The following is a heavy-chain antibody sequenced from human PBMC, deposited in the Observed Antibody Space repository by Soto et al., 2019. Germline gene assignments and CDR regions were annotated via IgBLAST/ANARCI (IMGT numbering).Heavy chain of an antibody. CDR2: IIPIFGTA. Sequence: QVQLVQSGAEVKKPGSSVKVSCKASGGTFSSYAISWVRQAPGQGLEWMGGIIPIFGTANYAQKFQGRVTITADESTSTAYMELSTLRSEDTAVYYCARDNRGTVTTSRWFDPWGQGTLVTVCS. V-gene: IGHV1-69*12. CDR1: GGTFSSYA. CDR3: ARDNRGTVTTSRWFDP. D-gene: IGHD4-17*01. J-gene: IGHJ5*02.